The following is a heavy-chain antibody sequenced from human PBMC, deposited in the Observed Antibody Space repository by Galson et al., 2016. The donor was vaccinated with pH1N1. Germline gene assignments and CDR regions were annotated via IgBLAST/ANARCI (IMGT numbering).Heavy chain of an antibody. CDR2: ISHSGST. CDR3: ARGYRERLGAGAQYYYSMDD. J-gene: IGHJ6*03. D-gene: IGHD4/OR15-4a*01. Sequence: LRLSCAGSGFTFSNFALSWVRQSPGKGLEWIGGISHSGSTSHNPALKSRLVLSVDTSNNQFSLKLNSVTAADTAVYYCARGYRERLGAGAQYYYSMDDWGPGTSVTVSS. V-gene: IGHV4-31*02. CDR1: GFTFSNFAL.